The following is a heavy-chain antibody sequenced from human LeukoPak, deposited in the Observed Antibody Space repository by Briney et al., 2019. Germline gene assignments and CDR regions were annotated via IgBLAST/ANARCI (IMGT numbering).Heavy chain of an antibody. D-gene: IGHD1-26*01. CDR2: IIPIFGTA. V-gene: IGHV1-69*05. J-gene: IGHJ4*02. Sequence: WSSMKVSCKASGGTFSSYAISWVRQAPGQGLEWMGGIIPIFGTANYAQKFQGRVTITTDESTSTAYMELSSLRSEDTAVYYCASSGSYENPFDYWGQGTLVTVSS. CDR1: GGTFSSYA. CDR3: ASSGSYENPFDY.